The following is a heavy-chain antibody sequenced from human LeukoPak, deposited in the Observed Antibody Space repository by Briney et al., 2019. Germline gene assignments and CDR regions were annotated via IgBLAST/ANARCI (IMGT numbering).Heavy chain of an antibody. D-gene: IGHD3-22*01. J-gene: IGHJ4*02. CDR3: ARDRGPYDSSGYPSFDY. V-gene: IGHV1-18*01. Sequence: GASVKVSCTASGYTFTSYGISWVRQAPGQGLEWMGWISAYNGNTNYAQKLQGRVTMTTDTSTSTAYMELRSLGSDDTAVYYCARDRGPYDSSGYPSFDYWGQGTLVTVSS. CDR2: ISAYNGNT. CDR1: GYTFTSYG.